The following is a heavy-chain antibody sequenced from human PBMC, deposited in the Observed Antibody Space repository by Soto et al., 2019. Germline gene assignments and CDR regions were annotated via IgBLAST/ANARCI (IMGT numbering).Heavy chain of an antibody. CDR3: TLGLAQRGGSY. CDR2: IIPSGGRT. CDR1: GYTFTNYY. J-gene: IGHJ4*02. Sequence: QVQLVQSGAEVKEPGASVKVSCTASGYTFTNYYMHWLRQAPGQGLEWMGMIIPSGGRTTYAQKFQXXVTLTRDTSTGTCYMDLTSLRFDDTAVYYCTLGLAQRGGSYWGQGTLVTVSS. V-gene: IGHV1-46*03. D-gene: IGHD5-12*01.